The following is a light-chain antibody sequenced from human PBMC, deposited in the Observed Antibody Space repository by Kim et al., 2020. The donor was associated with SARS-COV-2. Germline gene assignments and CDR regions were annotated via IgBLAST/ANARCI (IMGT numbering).Light chain of an antibody. CDR2: DAS. CDR1: QRTSSW. V-gene: IGKV1-5*01. J-gene: IGKJ1*01. Sequence: SPLCASVGDRVTITCRASQRTSSWLVWYQQKSGKAPKPLIYDASSLESGVPSRFSGSRSGTEFTLTISSLQPDDFATYYCQQEGTFGQGTKVDIK. CDR3: QQEGT.